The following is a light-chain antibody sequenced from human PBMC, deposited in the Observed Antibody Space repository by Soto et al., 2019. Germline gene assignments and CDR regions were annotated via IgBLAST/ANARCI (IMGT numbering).Light chain of an antibody. J-gene: IGKJ1*01. CDR3: QQYNSYSEA. Sequence: DIQCTQSPSFLSASVRDRVTITCRASQGISSYLAWYQQKPGKAPKLLIYAASSLQSGVPSRFSGSGSGTEFTLTISSLQPDDFATYYCQQYNSYSEAFGQVTKVDIK. CDR1: QGISSY. CDR2: AAS. V-gene: IGKV1-9*01.